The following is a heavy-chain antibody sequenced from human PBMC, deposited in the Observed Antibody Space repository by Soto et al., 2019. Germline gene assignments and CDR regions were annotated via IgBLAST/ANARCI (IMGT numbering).Heavy chain of an antibody. CDR2: IIPIFGTA. V-gene: IGHV1-69*13. CDR3: ASHDFWSGYYQTPGDYYYYGTDV. CDR1: GGTFSSYA. D-gene: IGHD3-3*01. Sequence: GASVKVSCKASGGTFSSYAISWVRQAPGQGLEWMGGIIPIFGTANYAQKFQGRVTITADESTSTAYMELSSLRSEDTAVYYCASHDFWSGYYQTPGDYYYYGTDVWGQGTTVTVSS. J-gene: IGHJ6*02.